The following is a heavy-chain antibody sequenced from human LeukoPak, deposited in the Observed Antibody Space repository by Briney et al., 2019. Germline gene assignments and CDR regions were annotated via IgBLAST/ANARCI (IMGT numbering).Heavy chain of an antibody. J-gene: IGHJ4*02. CDR2: IYYSGST. V-gene: IGHV4-59*11. CDR3: ARGVSSSWYKSGYYFDY. Sequence: PSETLSLTCTVSGGSISSHYWSWIRQPPGKGLEWIGYIYYSGSTNYNPSLKSRVTISVDTSKNQFSLKLSSVTAADTAVYYCARGVSSSWYKSGYYFDYWGQGTLVTVSS. CDR1: GGSISSHY. D-gene: IGHD6-13*01.